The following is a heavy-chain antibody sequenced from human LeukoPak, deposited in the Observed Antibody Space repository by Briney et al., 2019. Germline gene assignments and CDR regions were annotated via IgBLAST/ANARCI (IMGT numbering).Heavy chain of an antibody. J-gene: IGHJ2*01. Sequence: PGGSLRLSCAASGFTFTSYSMHWVRQAPGRGLESVAGISPNGDSTYLADSVKGRFTISRDNSKNMLYLEMASLRSEDMAVYYCARDGGDGYNFWYFDFWGRGSLVTVSS. D-gene: IGHD5-24*01. CDR3: ARDGGDGYNFWYFDF. CDR2: ISPNGDST. CDR1: GFTFTSYS. V-gene: IGHV3-64*02.